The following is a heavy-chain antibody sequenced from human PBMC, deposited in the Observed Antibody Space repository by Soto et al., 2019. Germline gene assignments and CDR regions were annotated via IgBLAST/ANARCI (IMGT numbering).Heavy chain of an antibody. J-gene: IGHJ6*03. Sequence: GGSLRLSCAASGFTFSSYAMSWVRQAPGKGLEWVSAISGSGGSTYYADSVKGRFTISRDNSKNTLYLQMNSLRAEDTAVYYCGRYCSSTSCPLPYYYYYYMDVWGKGTTVTVSS. CDR3: GRYCSSTSCPLPYYYYYYMDV. D-gene: IGHD2-2*01. CDR2: ISGSGGST. CDR1: GFTFSSYA. V-gene: IGHV3-23*01.